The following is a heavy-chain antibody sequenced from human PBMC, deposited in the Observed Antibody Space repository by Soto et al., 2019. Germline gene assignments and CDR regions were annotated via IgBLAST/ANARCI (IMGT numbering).Heavy chain of an antibody. CDR1: GYTFTTYG. Sequence: QVHLVQSGAEVRKPGASVKVSCKGSGYTFTTYGITWVRQAPGQGLEWMGWISAHNDNTNYAQKVQGRVTVTRDTSTSTAYMELRNLRSDDTAVYYWARGRYGDYWGQGAVVTVSS. V-gene: IGHV1-18*01. J-gene: IGHJ4*02. CDR2: ISAHNDNT. D-gene: IGHD1-1*01. CDR3: ARGRYGDY.